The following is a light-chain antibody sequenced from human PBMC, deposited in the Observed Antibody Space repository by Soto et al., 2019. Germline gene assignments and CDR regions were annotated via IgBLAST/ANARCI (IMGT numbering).Light chain of an antibody. J-gene: IGKJ2*01. V-gene: IGKV3-15*01. CDR3: QQYNNWPTAYT. CDR2: GAS. CDR1: QRISSN. Sequence: ELVMTQSPATLSVSPRERATLSCRASQRISSNLAWYQQKPGQAPRPLISGASTRATGIPERFSGSGSGTEFTLTISSLQSEDCAVYYSQQYNNWPTAYTCGQGTKVDIK.